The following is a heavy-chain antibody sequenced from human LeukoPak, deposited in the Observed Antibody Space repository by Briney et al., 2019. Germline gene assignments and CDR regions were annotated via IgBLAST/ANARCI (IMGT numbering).Heavy chain of an antibody. V-gene: IGHV1-2*02. CDR2: INPNSGGT. CDR3: AREIAGPGFGELTFDY. J-gene: IGHJ4*02. Sequence: ASVKVSCKASGYTFTGYYMHWVRQAPGQGLEWMGWINPNSGGTNYAQKFQGRVTMTRDTSISTAYMELSRLRSDDTAVYYCAREIAGPGFGELTFDYWGQGTLVTVSS. D-gene: IGHD3-10*01. CDR1: GYTFTGYY.